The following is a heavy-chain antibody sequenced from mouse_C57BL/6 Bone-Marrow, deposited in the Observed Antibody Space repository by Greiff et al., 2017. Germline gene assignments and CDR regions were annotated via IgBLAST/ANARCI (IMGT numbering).Heavy chain of an antibody. CDR2: IDPETGGT. CDR1: GYTFTDYE. CDR3: TRGRLLRDYYAMDY. D-gene: IGHD1-1*01. V-gene: IGHV1-15*01. Sequence: VQLQQSGAELVRPGASVTLSCKASGYTFTDYEMHWVKQTPVHGLEWIGAIDPETGGTAHNQKFKGKAILTADKSSSTAYMELRSLTSEDSAVYYCTRGRLLRDYYAMDYWGQGTSVTVSS. J-gene: IGHJ4*01.